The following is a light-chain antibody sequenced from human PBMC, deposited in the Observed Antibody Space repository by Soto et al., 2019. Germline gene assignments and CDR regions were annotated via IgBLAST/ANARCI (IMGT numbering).Light chain of an antibody. Sequence: EIVMTQSPATLSVSPGERVTLSCRASQNVGSNLAWFQQKPGLAPRILLNGASTRATGVPVRFSGSGSWTEFTLTISSLQSEDFGVYYCQQYNKWPTWTFGQGTKVEVK. CDR1: QNVGSN. CDR3: QQYNKWPTWT. J-gene: IGKJ1*01. V-gene: IGKV3-15*01. CDR2: GAS.